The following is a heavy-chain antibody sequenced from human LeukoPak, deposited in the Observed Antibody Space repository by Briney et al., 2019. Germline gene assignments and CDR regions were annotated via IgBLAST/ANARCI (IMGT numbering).Heavy chain of an antibody. D-gene: IGHD4-23*01. CDR1: GFTFSCSG. V-gene: IGHV3-23*01. Sequence: GGSLRLYSAASGFTFSCSGMSWVRQAPGEGPEWVSALSCSGGDTYYADSVKGRFTISRDNSKNTLYLQMNSLRAEDTAVYYCAKRSDYGGNSNYFDFWGQGTLVTVSS. CDR2: LSCSGGDT. J-gene: IGHJ4*02. CDR3: AKRSDYGGNSNYFDF.